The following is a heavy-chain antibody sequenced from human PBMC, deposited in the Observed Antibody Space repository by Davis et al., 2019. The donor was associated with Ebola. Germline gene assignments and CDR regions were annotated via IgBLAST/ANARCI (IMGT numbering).Heavy chain of an antibody. V-gene: IGHV1-3*01. CDR2: INAGNGNT. CDR3: ARDRGGDYSFDY. J-gene: IGHJ4*02. D-gene: IGHD3-10*01. CDR1: GYTFTSYA. Sequence: ASVKVSCKASGYTFTSYAMHWVRQAPGQRLEWMGWINAGNGNTKYSQKFQGRVTITRDTSASTAYMELSSLRSEDTSVYYCARDRGGDYSFDYWGQGTLLTVSS.